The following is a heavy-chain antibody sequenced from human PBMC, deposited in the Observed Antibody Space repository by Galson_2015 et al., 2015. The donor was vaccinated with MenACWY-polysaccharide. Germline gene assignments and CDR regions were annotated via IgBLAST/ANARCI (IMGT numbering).Heavy chain of an antibody. CDR2: ISASGGTT. D-gene: IGHD2-2*01. Sequence: SLRLSCAASGFTFSSYAISWVRQAPGLGLEWVSTISASGGTTHYADAVKGRFVISRDASKSTLYLQLNSLRAEDTATYYCAKATCGSTSCYGFDHWGQGTPVTVSS. V-gene: IGHV3-23*01. CDR3: AKATCGSTSCYGFDH. J-gene: IGHJ4*02. CDR1: GFTFSSYA.